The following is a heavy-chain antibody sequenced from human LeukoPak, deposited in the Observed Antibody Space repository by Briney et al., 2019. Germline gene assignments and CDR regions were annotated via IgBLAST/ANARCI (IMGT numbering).Heavy chain of an antibody. V-gene: IGHV3-23*01. CDR2: ISGSGGTT. D-gene: IGHD3-9*01. J-gene: IGHJ4*02. CDR3: ANVRSFDWYYFDY. Sequence: GGSLRLSCAASGFTFSTYAMNWVRQAPGKGLDWVSGISGSGGTTYYADSVKGRFTISRDNSKNTLYLQMNSLRAEDTAVYYFANVRSFDWYYFDYWGQGALVTVSS. CDR1: GFTFSTYA.